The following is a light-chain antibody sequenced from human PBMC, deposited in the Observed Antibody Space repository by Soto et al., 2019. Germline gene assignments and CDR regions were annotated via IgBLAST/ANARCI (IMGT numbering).Light chain of an antibody. J-gene: IGKJ5*01. V-gene: IGKV3-20*01. CDR3: QQYGSSPQT. Sequence: EIVLTQSPGTLSLSPGERATLSCRASQSVSSSYLAWYQQKPGQAPRLLIYGASSRATGIPERFSGSVSGTDFTLTISRLEPEDFAVYYCQQYGSSPQTFGQGTRLEIK. CDR2: GAS. CDR1: QSVSSSY.